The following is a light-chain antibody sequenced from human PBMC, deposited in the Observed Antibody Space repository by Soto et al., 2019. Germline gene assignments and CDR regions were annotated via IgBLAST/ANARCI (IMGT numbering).Light chain of an antibody. J-gene: IGLJ1*01. Sequence: QPVLTQPASVSGSPGQSITISCTGTSSDVGGYNYVSWYQHHPGKAPKLMLYDVGNRPSGVSNRFSGSKSGNTASLTISGLQAEDEADYYCSSYRSGSTLYVFGTGTKLTVL. CDR2: DVG. CDR1: SSDVGGYNY. CDR3: SSYRSGSTLYV. V-gene: IGLV2-14*03.